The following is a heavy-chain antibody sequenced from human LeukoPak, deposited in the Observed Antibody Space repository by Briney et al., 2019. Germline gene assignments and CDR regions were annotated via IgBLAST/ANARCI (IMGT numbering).Heavy chain of an antibody. CDR1: GGCINSNGYY. CDR2: IYNSGST. J-gene: IGHJ4*02. Sequence: SQTLSLTCTVSGGCINSNGYYWSWVRQHPGKGLEWIGYIYNSGSTYYNPSLKSRLTTSVDTSKNQFSLKLSSVTAADTAVYYCARVVAATIYQFDYWGQGTLVTVSS. CDR3: ARVVAATIYQFDY. V-gene: IGHV4-31*03. D-gene: IGHD2-15*01.